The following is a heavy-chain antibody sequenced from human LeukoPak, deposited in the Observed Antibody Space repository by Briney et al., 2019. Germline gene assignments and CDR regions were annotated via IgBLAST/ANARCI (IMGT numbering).Heavy chain of an antibody. J-gene: IGHJ4*02. CDR3: AKDRRIAAAGEQWGDFDY. V-gene: IGHV3-9*01. D-gene: IGHD6-13*01. CDR1: GFTFDDYA. CDR2: ISWNSGSI. Sequence: GGSLRLSCAASGFTFDDYAMHWVRQAPGKGLEGVSGISWNSGSIVYADSVKGRFTISRDNAKNSLYLQMNSLRAEDTALYYCAKDRRIAAAGEQWGDFDYWGQGTLVTVSS.